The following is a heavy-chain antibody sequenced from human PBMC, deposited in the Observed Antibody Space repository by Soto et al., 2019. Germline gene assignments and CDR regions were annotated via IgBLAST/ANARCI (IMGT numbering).Heavy chain of an antibody. V-gene: IGHV3-15*07. CDR2: IKRNSDGGRT. CDR3: TTGSVEGV. J-gene: IGHJ6*02. CDR1: GFTFYNSW. Sequence: DVQLVESGGGLVKPGGSLRLSCAASGFTFYNSWMNWVRQAPGKGLEWVGRIKRNSDGGRTDYAAPVKGRFXXXXXXXXXXXXXXMNSLKTEDTAVYYCTTGSVEGVWGQGTTVSVSS. D-gene: IGHD2-15*01.